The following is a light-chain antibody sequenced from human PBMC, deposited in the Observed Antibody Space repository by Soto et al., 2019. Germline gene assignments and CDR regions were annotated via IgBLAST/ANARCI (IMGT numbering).Light chain of an antibody. J-gene: IGKJ1*01. Sequence: EIVLTQSPGTLSLSPGERAALSCRASQSVSSSYLAWYQLKPGQAPRLLIYGASSRATGIPDRFSGSGSGTDFTLTISRLEHEDLAIYYCQHCGSSLWTFGQGTKVEIK. CDR3: QHCGSSLWT. CDR1: QSVSSSY. CDR2: GAS. V-gene: IGKV3-20*01.